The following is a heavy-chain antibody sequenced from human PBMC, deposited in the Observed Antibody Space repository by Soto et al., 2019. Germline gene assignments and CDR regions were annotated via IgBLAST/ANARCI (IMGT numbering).Heavy chain of an antibody. D-gene: IGHD3-22*01. CDR3: TRGTRTYYYDSSGSWFDP. CDR1: GDSVSSNTAT. J-gene: IGHJ5*02. V-gene: IGHV6-1*01. CDR2: TYYRSKFYN. Sequence: PSQTLSLTCAISGDSVSSNTATWNWIRQSPSRGLEWLGMTYYRSKFYNDYAVSVKSRIAITPDTSKNQFSLQLSSVTPDDTALYYCTRGTRTYYYDSSGSWFDPWGQGTLVTVSS.